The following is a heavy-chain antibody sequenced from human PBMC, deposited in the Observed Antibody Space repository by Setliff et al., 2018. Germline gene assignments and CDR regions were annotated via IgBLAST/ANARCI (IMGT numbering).Heavy chain of an antibody. Sequence: SETLSLTCTVSGGSISSGGYYWSWIRQHPGKGLEWIGYIYYSGSTYYNPSLKSRVTISVDTSKNQFSLKLSSVTAAYTAVYYCARRIIVVVPVAMADFDYWGQGTLVTVSS. V-gene: IGHV4-31*03. CDR3: ARRIIVVVPVAMADFDY. J-gene: IGHJ4*02. CDR2: IYYSGST. CDR1: GGSISSGGYY. D-gene: IGHD2-2*01.